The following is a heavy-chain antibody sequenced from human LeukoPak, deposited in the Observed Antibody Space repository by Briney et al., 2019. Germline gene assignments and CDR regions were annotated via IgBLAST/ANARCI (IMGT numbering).Heavy chain of an antibody. CDR2: ISSSGSTI. Sequence: PGGSLRLSCAASGFTFSDYYMSWIRQAPGKGLEWVSYISSSGSTIYYADSVKGRFTISRDNAKNSLYLQMNSLRAEDTAVYYCARDDYVWGSYRYAYYFDYWGQGTLVTVSS. CDR1: GFTFSDYY. CDR3: ARDDYVWGSYRYAYYFDY. D-gene: IGHD3-16*02. J-gene: IGHJ4*02. V-gene: IGHV3-11*04.